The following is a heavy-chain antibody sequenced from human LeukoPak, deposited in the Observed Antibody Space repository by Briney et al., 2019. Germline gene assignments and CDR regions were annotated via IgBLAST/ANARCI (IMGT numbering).Heavy chain of an antibody. CDR3: ARGSYNWHERALYY. V-gene: IGHV4-31*03. CDR1: GGSISSGGYY. D-gene: IGHD1-1*01. J-gene: IGHJ4*02. CDR2: IYYSGST. Sequence: PSETLSLTCTVSGGSISSGGYYWSWIRQHPGKGLEWIGYIYYSGSTYYNPSLKSRVTISVDTSKNQFSLKLSSVTAADTAVYYCARGSYNWHERALYYWGQGTLVTVSS.